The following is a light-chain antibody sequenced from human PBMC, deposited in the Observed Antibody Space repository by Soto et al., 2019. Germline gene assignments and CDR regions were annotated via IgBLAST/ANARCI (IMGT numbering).Light chain of an antibody. CDR3: QRYNTCPRS. CDR2: AAS. Sequence: DIQMTQSPSSLSASVGDRVTITCRASQDISDWLAWYQQKPEKAPKSLIYAASLLQTGVPSRFSGSGSGTDSTLTISSLQPKDSAPYYCQRYNTCPRSFGGGTKVEIK. V-gene: IGKV1D-16*01. CDR1: QDISDW. J-gene: IGKJ4*01.